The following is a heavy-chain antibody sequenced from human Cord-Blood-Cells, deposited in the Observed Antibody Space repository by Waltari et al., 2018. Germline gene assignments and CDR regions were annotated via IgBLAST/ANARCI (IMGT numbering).Heavy chain of an antibody. D-gene: IGHD1-7*01. V-gene: IGHV3-15*01. Sequence: EVQLVESGGGLVKPGGSLRLSCAASGFTFSNAWMSWVRQAPGKGLEWVCRIKSKTDGGTTDYAAPVKGRFTISRDDSKNTLYLQMNSLKTEDTAVYYCTTDGNYGYWGQGTLVTVSS. CDR2: IKSKTDGGTT. CDR1: GFTFSNAW. CDR3: TTDGNYGY. J-gene: IGHJ4*02.